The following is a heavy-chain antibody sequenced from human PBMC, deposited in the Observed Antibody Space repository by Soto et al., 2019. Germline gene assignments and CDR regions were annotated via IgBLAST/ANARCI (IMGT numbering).Heavy chain of an antibody. D-gene: IGHD3-3*01. CDR2: ISSSSSYI. Sequence: GGSLRLSCAASGFTFTSHAMHWVRQTPGKGLEWVSSISSSSSYIYYADSVKGRFTISRDNAKNSLYLQMNSLRAEDTAVYYCARDTPFGVVDYYYYGMDVWGQGTTVTVSS. CDR3: ARDTPFGVVDYYYYGMDV. J-gene: IGHJ6*02. V-gene: IGHV3-21*01. CDR1: GFTFTSHA.